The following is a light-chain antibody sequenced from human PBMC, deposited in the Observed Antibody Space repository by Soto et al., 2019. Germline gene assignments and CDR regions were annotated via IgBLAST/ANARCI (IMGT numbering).Light chain of an antibody. CDR3: QVRDVWPS. V-gene: IGKV3-11*01. CDR1: QSVSTS. Sequence: MVLTQSPVTLAVSPGERAVLSCRASQSVSTSFAWYQHKPGQAPRLFIYDASKRAPGIPARFSGSGSGTDFTLTISSLEPEDVAVYYCQVRDVWPSLGQGTKV. CDR2: DAS. J-gene: IGKJ1*01.